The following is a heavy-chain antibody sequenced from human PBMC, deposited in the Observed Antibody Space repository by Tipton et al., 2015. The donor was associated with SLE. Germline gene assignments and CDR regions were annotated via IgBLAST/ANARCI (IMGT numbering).Heavy chain of an antibody. J-gene: IGHJ6*02. V-gene: IGHV4-4*08. CDR1: GGSISSYY. CDR3: AREGYSSSLYYYYGMDV. Sequence: TLSLTCTVPGGSISSYYWSWIRQPPGKGLEWIGYIYTSGSTNYNPSLKSRVTISVDTSKNQFSLKLSSVTAADTAVYYCAREGYSSSLYYYYGMDVWGQGTTVTVSS. D-gene: IGHD6-13*01. CDR2: IYTSGST.